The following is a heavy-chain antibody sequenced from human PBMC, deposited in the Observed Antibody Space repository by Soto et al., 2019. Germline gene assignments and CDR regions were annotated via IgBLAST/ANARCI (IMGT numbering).Heavy chain of an antibody. CDR1: GFTFSRDA. CDR3: AKKAGDCSGGSCYIFDY. CDR2: ISYDGSNK. V-gene: IGHV3-30*18. D-gene: IGHD2-15*01. J-gene: IGHJ4*02. Sequence: GGSLRLSCAASGFTFSRDAMHWVRQAPGKGLEWVAVISYDGSNKYYADSVKGRFTISRNNSKNTLYLQMNSLRAEDTAVYYCAKKAGDCSGGSCYIFDYWGQGTLVTVSS.